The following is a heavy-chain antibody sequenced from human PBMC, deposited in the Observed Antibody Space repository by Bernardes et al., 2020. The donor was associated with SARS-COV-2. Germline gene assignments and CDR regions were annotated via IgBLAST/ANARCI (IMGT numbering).Heavy chain of an antibody. CDR2: ISFDGTTK. Sequence: GSLRLSCAASGYTFSDHFIDWVRQAPGKGLEWVAIISFDGTTKYNTDSMKGRFTISRDNSKNTVFLQMNSLTTEDTAIYYCAREWEDYTSSLFDYWGQGTLVTVSS. V-gene: IGHV3-30-3*01. D-gene: IGHD2-2*02. CDR3: AREWEDYTSSLFDY. CDR1: GYTFSDHF. J-gene: IGHJ4*02.